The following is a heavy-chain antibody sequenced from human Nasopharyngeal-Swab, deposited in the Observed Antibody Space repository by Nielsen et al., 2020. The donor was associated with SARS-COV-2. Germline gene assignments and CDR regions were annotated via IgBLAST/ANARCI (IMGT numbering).Heavy chain of an antibody. V-gene: IGHV3-7*01. D-gene: IGHD5-18*01. CDR1: GFTFNSYS. CDR2: IKQDGSEK. J-gene: IGHJ6*02. Sequence: GGSLRLSFAASGFTFNSYSMNWVRQAPGKGRGWVANIKQDGSEKSYVDSVKGRFTISRDNAKNSLFLQMNSLRAEDTAVYYCARLSAYGYGLEIYYYYYYGMDVWGQGTTVTVSS. CDR3: ARLSAYGYGLEIYYYYYYGMDV.